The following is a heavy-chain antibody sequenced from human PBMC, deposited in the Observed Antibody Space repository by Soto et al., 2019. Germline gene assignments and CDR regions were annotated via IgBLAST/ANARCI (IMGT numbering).Heavy chain of an antibody. CDR3: AKDGAATPLNLRYNKHDY. CDR2: ISGSGGST. J-gene: IGHJ4*02. Sequence: EVQLLESGGGLVQPGGSLRLSCAASGFTFSSYAMSWVRQAPGKGLEWVSAISGSGGSTYYADSVKGRFTISRDNSKDTLNLQMNSLRAEDTAVYYCAKDGAATPLNLRYNKHDYWGQGTLVTVSS. D-gene: IGHD2-15*01. CDR1: GFTFSSYA. V-gene: IGHV3-23*01.